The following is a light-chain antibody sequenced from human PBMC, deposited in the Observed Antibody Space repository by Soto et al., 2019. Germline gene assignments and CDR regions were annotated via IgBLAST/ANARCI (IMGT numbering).Light chain of an antibody. CDR2: RNN. J-gene: IGLJ3*02. V-gene: IGLV1-47*01. CDR3: AAWDDSLSGYWM. CDR1: SSNIGSNY. Sequence: QCVLTQPPSASGTPGQRVTISCSGSSSNIGSNYVYWYQQLPGTAPKLLIYRNNQRPSGVPDRFSGSKSGTSASLAISGLRSEDEADDYCAAWDDSLSGYWMLGGGTKLTVL.